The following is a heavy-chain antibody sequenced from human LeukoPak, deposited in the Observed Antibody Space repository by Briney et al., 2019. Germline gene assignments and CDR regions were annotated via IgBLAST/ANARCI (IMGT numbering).Heavy chain of an antibody. Sequence: PGGSLRLSCAASGFTFNNYAASWVRQAPGKGLEWVSAFVGGDTTYYADSVKGRFTISRDNSRNTLYLQMNTLRAADSAVYYCAKQARYSNFWSGYLYYFDYWGQGTLVTVSS. CDR3: AKQARYSNFWSGYLYYFDY. CDR1: GFTFNNYA. CDR2: FVGGDTT. J-gene: IGHJ4*02. V-gene: IGHV3-23*01. D-gene: IGHD3-3*01.